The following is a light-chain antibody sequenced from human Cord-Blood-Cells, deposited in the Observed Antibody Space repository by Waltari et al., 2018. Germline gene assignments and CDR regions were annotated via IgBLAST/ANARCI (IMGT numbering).Light chain of an antibody. CDR3: AAWDDSLSGYV. CDR2: RNN. CDR1: SSNLGSNY. V-gene: IGLV1-47*01. Sequence: QSVLTQSPSASGTPGQRVTISCSGSSSNLGSNYVYWYQQLPGTAPNLIIYRNNQRPSGVPDRFSGSKSGTSSSLAISGLRSEDEADYYCAAWDDSLSGYVFGTGTKVTVL. J-gene: IGLJ1*01.